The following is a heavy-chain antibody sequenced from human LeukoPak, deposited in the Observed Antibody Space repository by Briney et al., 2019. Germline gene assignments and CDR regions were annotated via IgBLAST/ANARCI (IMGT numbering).Heavy chain of an antibody. V-gene: IGHV4-59*12. Sequence: SETLSLACTDSGGSISSYYWSWIRQPPGKGLEWIGYIYYSGSTNYNPSLKSRVTISVDTSKNPFSLKLSSVTAADTAVYYCARSTSVYYYDSSGHWNLRGAFDIWGQGTMVTVSS. CDR2: IYYSGST. J-gene: IGHJ3*02. D-gene: IGHD3-22*01. CDR1: GGSISSYY. CDR3: ARSTSVYYYDSSGHWNLRGAFDI.